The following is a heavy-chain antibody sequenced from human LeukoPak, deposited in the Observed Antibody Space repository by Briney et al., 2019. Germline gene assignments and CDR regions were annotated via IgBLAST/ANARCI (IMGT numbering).Heavy chain of an antibody. Sequence: GGALKISCKASGYSFTTYWIGWVRQVPGKGLEWVGIIYPADSTAKYSPSFQGQVTISVDKSISTAYLQWSRLEASDTAVFYCARRPKSGYTGYESDYWGQGTLVTVSS. CDR1: GYSFTTYW. CDR2: IYPADSTA. CDR3: ARRPKSGYTGYESDY. D-gene: IGHD5-12*01. V-gene: IGHV5-51*01. J-gene: IGHJ4*02.